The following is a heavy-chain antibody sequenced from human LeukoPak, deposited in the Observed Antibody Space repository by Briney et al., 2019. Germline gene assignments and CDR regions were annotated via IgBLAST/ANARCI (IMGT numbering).Heavy chain of an antibody. CDR1: GFTFSSYG. J-gene: IGHJ4*02. D-gene: IGHD3-10*01. Sequence: GGSLRLSCAASGFTFSSYGMHWVRQAPGKGLEWVAVIWYGGSNKYYADSVKGRFTISRDNAKNSLYLQMNSLRAEDTAVYYCARVQTMGFGELLTGFDYWGQGTLVTVSS. V-gene: IGHV3-33*08. CDR3: ARVQTMGFGELLTGFDY. CDR2: IWYGGSNK.